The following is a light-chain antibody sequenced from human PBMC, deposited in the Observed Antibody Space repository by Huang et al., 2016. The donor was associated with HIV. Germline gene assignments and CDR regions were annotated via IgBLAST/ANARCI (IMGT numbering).Light chain of an antibody. CDR3: QQYYTTPHT. CDR1: QGVRNS. V-gene: IGKV1-NL1*01. Sequence: DIQMAQSPSSLSASVGDSVTITCRASQGVRNSLAWYQQRPGQAPKLLVFAVSRLESGVPSRFSGSGSGADYTLTINSLQPEDFATYFCQQYYTTPHTFGQGTKLEIK. CDR2: AVS. J-gene: IGKJ2*01.